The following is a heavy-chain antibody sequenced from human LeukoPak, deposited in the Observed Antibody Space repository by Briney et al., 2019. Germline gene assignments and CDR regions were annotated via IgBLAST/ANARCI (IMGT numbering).Heavy chain of an antibody. V-gene: IGHV1-24*01. CDR2: FDPEDGET. J-gene: IGHJ4*02. Sequence: ASVKVSCKVSGYTLTELSMHWVRRAPGKGLEWMGGFDPEDGETIYAQKFQGRVTMTEDTSTDTAYMELSSLRSEDTAVYYCATGIAVAGTTGFDYWGQGTLVTVSS. CDR1: GYTLTELS. D-gene: IGHD6-19*01. CDR3: ATGIAVAGTTGFDY.